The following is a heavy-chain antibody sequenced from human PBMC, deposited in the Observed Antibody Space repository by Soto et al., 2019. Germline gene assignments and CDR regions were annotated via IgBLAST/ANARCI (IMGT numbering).Heavy chain of an antibody. CDR3: ARRAGYCSSNSCYAIYPRVYWYFAL. Sequence: QLQLQESGPGLVKPSETLSLTCTVSGGSISSSSYYWGWIRQPPGTGLEWIGSIYYSGSTYYNPSNKSRVPTSVGTSKNHFSRKLSSGSAADTAVYYCARRAGYCSSNSCYAIYPRVYWYFALWGRGTLVTVSS. CDR1: GGSISSSSYY. CDR2: IYYSGST. J-gene: IGHJ2*01. D-gene: IGHD2-2*01. V-gene: IGHV4-39*01.